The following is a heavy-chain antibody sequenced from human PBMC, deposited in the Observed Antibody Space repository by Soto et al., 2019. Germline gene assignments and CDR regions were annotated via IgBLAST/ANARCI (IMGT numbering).Heavy chain of an antibody. J-gene: IGHJ6*02. CDR1: VVSISSSSYY. CDR3: ARPILRNYYYTGMDV. V-gene: IGHV4-39*01. D-gene: IGHD3-10*01. Sequence: QLQLQESGPGLVKPSETLSLTCTVSVVSISSSSYYWGWIRQPPGKGLEVIGSIYYSGSTYYNPSLKSRVTISVDTSKNQCSLKRSSVTAAYTTVYYCARPILRNYYYTGMDVWGQGTTITVSS. CDR2: IYYSGST.